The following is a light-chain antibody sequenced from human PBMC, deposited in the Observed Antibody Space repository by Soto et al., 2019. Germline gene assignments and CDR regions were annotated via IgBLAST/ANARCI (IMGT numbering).Light chain of an antibody. CDR2: GAS. J-gene: IGKJ5*01. CDR1: QSVSSSY. V-gene: IGKV3-20*01. CDR3: QQYGSSPPIT. Sequence: EIVLMQSPGTLSLSPGERATLSCRASQSVSSSYLAWDQQKPGQAPRLLIYGASSRATGIPDRFSGSGSGTDFTLTISRLEPEDFAVYYCQQYGSSPPITFGQGTRLEIK.